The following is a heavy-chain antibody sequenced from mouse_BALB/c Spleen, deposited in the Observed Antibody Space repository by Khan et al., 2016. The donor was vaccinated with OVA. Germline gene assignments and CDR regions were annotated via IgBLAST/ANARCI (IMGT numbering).Heavy chain of an antibody. CDR2: IYPGNGNT. V-gene: IGHV1-63*02. J-gene: IGHJ4*01. D-gene: IGHD1-1*01. CDR1: GYTFTNYW. Sequence: QVQLQQSGAELVRPGTSVKMSCKAAGYTFTNYWIGWINQRPGHGLEWIGDIYPGNGNTNYNEKFKGKATLTADTSSSTAYLQLSSLTSEDSAIYYWARPYYFGTNDATMDDWGQGTSVTVSS. CDR3: ARPYYFGTNDATMDD.